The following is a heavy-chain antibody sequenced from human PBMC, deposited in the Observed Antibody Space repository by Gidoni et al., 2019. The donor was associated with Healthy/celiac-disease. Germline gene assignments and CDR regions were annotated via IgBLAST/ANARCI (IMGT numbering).Heavy chain of an antibody. D-gene: IGHD6-19*01. CDR1: GFTFDDSA. V-gene: IGHV3-9*01. CDR2: MSWNSGSI. Sequence: EVQLVESGGGLVQPGRSLRLSCAASGFTFDDSAMHWVRQAPGKGLVWVSGMSWNSGSIGYADSVKGRFTISRDNAKNALYLQMNSLRAEDTALDYCAKDMRGDSSGGYVDYWGQGTLVTVSS. J-gene: IGHJ4*02. CDR3: AKDMRGDSSGGYVDY.